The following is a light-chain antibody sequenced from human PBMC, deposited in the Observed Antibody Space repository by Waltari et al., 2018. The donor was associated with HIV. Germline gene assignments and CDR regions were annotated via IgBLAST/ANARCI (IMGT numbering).Light chain of an antibody. CDR3: QSYDSDSLV. J-gene: IGLJ2*01. V-gene: IGLV6-57*01. Sequence: NFMLTQPHSVSASPGETVTIPCPHITAMGAANFVQWYQQRPGSSPTTVIYEDDRRPSGVPDRFSGSFDSSSNSASLTISGLKTEDEADYYCQSYDSDSLVFGGGTKLTVL. CDR2: EDD. CDR1: TAMGAANF.